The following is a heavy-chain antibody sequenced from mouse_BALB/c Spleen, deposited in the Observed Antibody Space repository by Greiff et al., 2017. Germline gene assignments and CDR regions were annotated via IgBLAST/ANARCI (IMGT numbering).Heavy chain of an antibody. CDR1: GFTFSSYG. D-gene: IGHD3-1*01. CDR2: INSNGGST. V-gene: IGHV5-6-3*01. Sequence: EVKLMESGGGLVQPGGSLKLSCAASGFTFSSYGMSWVRQTPDKRLELVATINSNGGSTYYPDSVKGRFTISRDNAKNTLYLQMSSLKSEDTAMYYCARETGYGFAYWGQGTLVTVS. CDR3: ARETGYGFAY. J-gene: IGHJ3*01.